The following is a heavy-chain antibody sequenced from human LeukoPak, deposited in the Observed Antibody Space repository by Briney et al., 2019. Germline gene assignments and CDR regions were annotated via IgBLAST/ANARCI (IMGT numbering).Heavy chain of an antibody. D-gene: IGHD3-22*01. CDR2: INPNSGGT. J-gene: IGHJ3*02. V-gene: IGHV1-2*02. Sequence: GASVKVSCKASGYTFTGYYMHWVRQAPGQGLEWMGWINPNSGGTSYAQKFQGRVTMTRDTSISTAYMELSRLRSDDTAVYYCAGTRGKTYYYDSTSRGAFDIWGQGTMVTVSS. CDR1: GYTFTGYY. CDR3: AGTRGKTYYYDSTSRGAFDI.